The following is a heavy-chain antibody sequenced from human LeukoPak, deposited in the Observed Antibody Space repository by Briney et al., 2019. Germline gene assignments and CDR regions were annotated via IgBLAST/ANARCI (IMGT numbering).Heavy chain of an antibody. V-gene: IGHV4-34*01. D-gene: IGHD3-22*01. J-gene: IGHJ4*02. CDR3: ARLIYDSSGYYYVGGFDY. CDR1: GGSFSGYY. Sequence: SETLPLTCAVYGGSFSGYYWSWIRQPPGKGLEWIGEINHSGSTNYNPSLKSRVTISVDTSKNQFSLKLSSVTAADTAVYYCARLIYDSSGYYYVGGFDYWGQGTLVTVSS. CDR2: INHSGST.